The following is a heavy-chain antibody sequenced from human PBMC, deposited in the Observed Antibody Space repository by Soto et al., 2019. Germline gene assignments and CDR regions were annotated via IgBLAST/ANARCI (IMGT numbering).Heavy chain of an antibody. V-gene: IGHV4-34*01. CDR3: ARGLRVSRGDY. J-gene: IGHJ4*02. CDR2: INHSGST. CDR1: GGSFSGYY. D-gene: IGHD4-17*01. Sequence: SETLSLTCAVYGGSFSGYYWSWIRQPPGKGLEWIGEINHSGSTNYNPSLKSRVTISVDTSKNQFSLKLGSVTAADTAVYYCARGLRVSRGDYWGQGTLVTVSS.